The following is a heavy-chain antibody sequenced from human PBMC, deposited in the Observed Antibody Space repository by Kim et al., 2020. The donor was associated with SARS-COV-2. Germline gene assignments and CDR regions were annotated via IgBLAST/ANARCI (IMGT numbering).Heavy chain of an antibody. CDR2: VYCDGNT. Sequence: SETLSLTCSVSGGSISDSNYYWGWIRQPPGKALEWIATVYCDGNTYYNPSLRGRVAISIDTTQNQFLLRLTSVTAAATAVYYCGREVDFNAFVLVDPPG. J-gene: IGHJ5*02. CDR3: GREVDFNAFVLVDP. D-gene: IGHD3-9*01. CDR1: GGSISDSNYY. V-gene: IGHV4-39*01.